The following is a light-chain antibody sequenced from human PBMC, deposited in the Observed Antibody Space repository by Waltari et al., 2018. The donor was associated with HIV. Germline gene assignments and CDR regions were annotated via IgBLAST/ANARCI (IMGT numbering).Light chain of an antibody. Sequence: IQMTQSPSTLSASVGDRVTITCRASQSINNWLAWYQQKPGQAPKLLSYKASTLASGVPSRFSGSGFGTDFTLTISALQRDDFATYNCQQYNSYFGQGTKLEIK. V-gene: IGKV1-5*03. CDR3: QQYNSY. J-gene: IGKJ2*01. CDR1: QSINNW. CDR2: KAS.